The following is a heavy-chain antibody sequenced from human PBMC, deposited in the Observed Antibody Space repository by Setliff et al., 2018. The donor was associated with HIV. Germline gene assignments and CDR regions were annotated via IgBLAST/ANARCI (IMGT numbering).Heavy chain of an antibody. V-gene: IGHV3-49*04. CDR1: GFMFGDYL. CDR2: IRSKTFGGTA. Sequence: GGSLRLSCTASGFMFGDYLMSWVRQAPGKGLEWIGFIRSKTFGGTAEYAASVKGRFTISRDDSISVAYLQLNSLKTDDTAVYYCIRPLWYNNGWTFDNWGQGTLVTAPQ. CDR3: IRPLWYNNGWTFDN. J-gene: IGHJ4*02. D-gene: IGHD6-19*01.